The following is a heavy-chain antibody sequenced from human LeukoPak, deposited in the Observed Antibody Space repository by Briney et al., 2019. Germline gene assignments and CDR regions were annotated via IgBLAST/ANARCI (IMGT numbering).Heavy chain of an antibody. Sequence: ASVKVSCKASGYTFTSYYMHWVRQAPGQGLEWMGIINPSGGSTSYAQKFQGRVTMTRDTSTSPVYMELSSLRSEDTAVYYCARDPEEGRGGLGFDYWGQGTLVTVSS. CDR3: ARDPEEGRGGLGFDY. CDR1: GYTFTSYY. CDR2: INPSGGST. V-gene: IGHV1-46*01. D-gene: IGHD1-14*01. J-gene: IGHJ4*02.